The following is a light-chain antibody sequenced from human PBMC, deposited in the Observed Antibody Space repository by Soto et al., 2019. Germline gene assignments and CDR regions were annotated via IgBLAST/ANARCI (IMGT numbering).Light chain of an antibody. CDR2: AAS. V-gene: IGKV1-27*01. CDR3: QKYNRAPLT. CDR1: QAINNY. Sequence: DIQMTQSPSSLSASVGDRVAITCRASQAINNYLAWYQQKPGKFHKXLIYAASTLHPGVPSRFSGSRSGTAGTLTISSLQPEDVSTYYGQKYNRAPLTFGPGTRLEIK. J-gene: IGKJ5*01.